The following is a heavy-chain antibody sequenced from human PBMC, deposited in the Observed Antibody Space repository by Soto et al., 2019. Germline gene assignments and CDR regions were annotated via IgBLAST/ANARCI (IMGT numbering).Heavy chain of an antibody. CDR1: GYSFMGHY. Sequence: ASVKVSCKASGYSFMGHYIHWVLQAPGQGLEWMGWINPNSGGTNYAQKFQGRVTMTRDTSISTVSMDLSSLRSDDTAVYYCARAFCSTITCYGWFDPWGQGTLVTVSS. J-gene: IGHJ5*02. V-gene: IGHV1-2*02. CDR2: INPNSGGT. D-gene: IGHD2-2*01. CDR3: ARAFCSTITCYGWFDP.